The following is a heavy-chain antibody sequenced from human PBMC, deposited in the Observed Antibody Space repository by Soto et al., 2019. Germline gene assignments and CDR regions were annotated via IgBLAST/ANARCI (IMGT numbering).Heavy chain of an antibody. Sequence: GASVKVSCKVSGYTLTELSMHWVRQAPGKGLEWMGGFDPEDGETIYAQKFQGRVTMTEDTSTDTAYMELSSLRFEDTAVYYCAFTFKGDYYFDYWGQGTLVTVSS. CDR3: AFTFKGDYYFDY. CDR2: FDPEDGET. D-gene: IGHD3-16*01. V-gene: IGHV1-24*01. CDR1: GYTLTELS. J-gene: IGHJ4*02.